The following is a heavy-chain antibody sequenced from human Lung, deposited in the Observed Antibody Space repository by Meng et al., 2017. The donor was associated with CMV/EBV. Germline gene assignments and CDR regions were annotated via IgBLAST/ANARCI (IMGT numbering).Heavy chain of an antibody. D-gene: IGHD2-2*02. J-gene: IGHJ6*02. V-gene: IGHV3-74*01. Sequence: GEXXKISCAASGFTFSTYWMHWVRQVPGKGLVWVSRISSDGSSTRSYADSVKGRFTISRDNAKNTLYLQMNSLRAEDTAVYYCVRGAMCSSTSCYKYYYYGMDVWGQGTTVT. CDR1: GFTFSTYW. CDR2: ISSDGSST. CDR3: VRGAMCSSTSCYKYYYYGMDV.